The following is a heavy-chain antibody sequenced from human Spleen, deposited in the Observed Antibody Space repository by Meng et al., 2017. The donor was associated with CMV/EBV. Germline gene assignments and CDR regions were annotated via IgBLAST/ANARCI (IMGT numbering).Heavy chain of an antibody. CDR2: IKQDGSEK. D-gene: IGHD3-3*01. CDR1: GFTFSGYW. CDR3: ARIPLYDFWSGYHYGMDV. V-gene: IGHV3-7*01. Sequence: GGSLRLSCAASGFTFSGYWMTWVRQAPGKGLEWVANIKQDGSEKYYVDSVKGRFTISRDNAKNSLFLQMNSLRAEDTAVYYCARIPLYDFWSGYHYGMDVWGQGTTVTVSS. J-gene: IGHJ6*02.